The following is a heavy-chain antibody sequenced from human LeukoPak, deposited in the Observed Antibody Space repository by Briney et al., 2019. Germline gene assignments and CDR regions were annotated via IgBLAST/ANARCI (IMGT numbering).Heavy chain of an antibody. V-gene: IGHV4-59*01. CDR1: GGSISNYL. D-gene: IGHD1-26*01. CDR3: AREGSYSHNWFDP. Sequence: SETLSLTCTVSGGSISNYLWSWIRQPPGKGLEWIGYIYYSGSTNYNPSLKSRVTISVDTSKNQFSLRLSSVTAADTAVYYCAREGSYSHNWFDPWGQGTLVTVSS. CDR2: IYYSGST. J-gene: IGHJ5*02.